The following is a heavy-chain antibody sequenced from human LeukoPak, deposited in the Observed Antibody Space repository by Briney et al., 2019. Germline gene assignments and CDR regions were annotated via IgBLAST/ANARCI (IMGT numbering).Heavy chain of an antibody. CDR2: IDHSGST. D-gene: IGHD3-3*01. J-gene: IGHJ3*02. Sequence: SETLSLTCAVYGGSFSGYYWSWIRQPPGKGLAWIGEIDHSGSTNYNPSLKSRVTISVDTSKNQFSLKLSSVTAADTAVYYCARGRRVSYYDFWSGYYGAFDIWGQGTMVTVSS. V-gene: IGHV4-34*01. CDR1: GGSFSGYY. CDR3: ARGRRVSYYDFWSGYYGAFDI.